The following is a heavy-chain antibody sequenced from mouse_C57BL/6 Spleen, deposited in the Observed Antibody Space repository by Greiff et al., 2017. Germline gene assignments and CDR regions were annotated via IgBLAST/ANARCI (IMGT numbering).Heavy chain of an antibody. Sequence: QVQLQQPGAELVKPGASVKMSCKASGYTFTSYWLTWVKQRPGQGLEWIGDIYPGSGSTNYNEKFKSKATLTVDTSSSTAYMQLSSLTSEDSAVYYCARGDRDWWYFDVWGTGTTVTVSS. CDR3: ARGDRDWWYFDV. J-gene: IGHJ1*03. V-gene: IGHV1-55*01. D-gene: IGHD3-1*01. CDR2: IYPGSGST. CDR1: GYTFTSYW.